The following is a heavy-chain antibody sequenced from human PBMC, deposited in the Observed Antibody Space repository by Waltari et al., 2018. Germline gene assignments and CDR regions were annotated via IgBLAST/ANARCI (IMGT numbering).Heavy chain of an antibody. CDR1: GFILRNYL. CDR2: IKSDGSAT. J-gene: IGHJ6*02. V-gene: IGHV3-74*01. Sequence: QLVESGGGLVQPGESLRLSCAASGFILRNYLMNWVRQAQGQGLVWVARIKSDGSATAYADAVKGRFTISRDNAKNTLYLQMNRLRAEDTAVYYCARVAPKTYRSPVPGRDYYYGMDVWGQGTSVTVYS. D-gene: IGHD6-19*01. CDR3: ARVAPKTYRSPVPGRDYYYGMDV.